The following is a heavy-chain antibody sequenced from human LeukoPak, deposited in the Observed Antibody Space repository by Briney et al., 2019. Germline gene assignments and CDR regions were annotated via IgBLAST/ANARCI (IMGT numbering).Heavy chain of an antibody. CDR1: EFSVGSNY. V-gene: IGHV3-23*01. Sequence: GGSLRLSCAASEFSVGSNYMTWVRQAPGKGLEWVSDINGSGGNTYYADSVKGRFTISRDNSKNTLYLQMNSLRVEDTAIYYCAKNRGAPLWGQGTLVTVSS. CDR2: INGSGGNT. D-gene: IGHD2/OR15-2a*01. CDR3: AKNRGAPL. J-gene: IGHJ4*02.